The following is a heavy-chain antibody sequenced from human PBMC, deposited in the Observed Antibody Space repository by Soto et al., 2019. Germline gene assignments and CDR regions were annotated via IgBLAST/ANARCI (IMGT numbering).Heavy chain of an antibody. D-gene: IGHD1-26*01. J-gene: IGHJ5*02. CDR2: IYYSGST. CDR3: ARKWGREGWAFDP. CDR1: GGSIISYY. V-gene: IGHV4-59*01. Sequence: SETLSLTCTVSGGSIISYYWICIRHPPGKGLEWIGYIYYSGSTNYNPSLKSRVTISVDTSKNQFSLKLSSVTAADTAVYYCARKWGREGWAFDPWGQGALVTVSS.